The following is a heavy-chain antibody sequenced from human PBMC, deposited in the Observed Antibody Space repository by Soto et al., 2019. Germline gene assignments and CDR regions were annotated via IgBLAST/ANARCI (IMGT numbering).Heavy chain of an antibody. D-gene: IGHD6-13*01. J-gene: IGHJ4*02. CDR3: AREIATTGEYYFDY. CDR1: GFTFSRYC. CDR2: ISYEGNNK. Sequence: PGGSLRLSCATSGFTFSRYCMHWVRQAPGKGLDWVAGISYEGNNKYYADSVKGRVTISRNPAKNTLYLQMNSLRAEDTVVYYCAREIATTGEYYFDYWGQGTLVTVSS. V-gene: IGHV3-30*03.